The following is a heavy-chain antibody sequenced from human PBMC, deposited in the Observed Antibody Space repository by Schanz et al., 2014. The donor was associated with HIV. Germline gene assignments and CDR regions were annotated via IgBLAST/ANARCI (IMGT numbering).Heavy chain of an antibody. CDR1: GYTFTGYY. Sequence: QVQLVQSGAEVKKPGASVKVSCKASGYTFTGYYMHWVRQAPGQGLEWMGWINPSSGGTNYAQNLQDRVTMTTDTLTSTVYMEWRSLRSDDTAVYYCARGYCSGGTCYSGDYWGQGTLVTVSS. CDR3: ARGYCSGGTCYSGDY. D-gene: IGHD2-15*01. CDR2: INPSSGGT. J-gene: IGHJ4*02. V-gene: IGHV1-2*02.